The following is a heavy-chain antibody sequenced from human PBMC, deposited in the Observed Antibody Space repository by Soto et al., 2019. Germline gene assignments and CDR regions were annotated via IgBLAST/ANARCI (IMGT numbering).Heavy chain of an antibody. Sequence: ASVKVSCKASGYSFTDYHIHWVRQAPGQGLEWLGRINPKSGGTSTAQKFQGWVTMTTDTSISTASMELTRLTSDGTAIYYCARGDSTDCSNGVCSFFYNHDMDVWGQGTTVTVSS. CDR1: GYSFTDYH. CDR2: INPKSGGT. CDR3: ARGDSTDCSNGVCSFFYNHDMDV. D-gene: IGHD2-8*01. V-gene: IGHV1-2*04. J-gene: IGHJ6*02.